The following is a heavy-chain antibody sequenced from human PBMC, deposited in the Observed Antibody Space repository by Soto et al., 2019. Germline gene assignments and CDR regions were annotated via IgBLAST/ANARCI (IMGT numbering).Heavy chain of an antibody. Sequence: ASVKVSCKASGYSFTDYHIHWVRQAPGQGLEWLGRINPKSGGTSTAQKFQGWVTMTTDTSISTASMELTRLTSDGTAIYYCARGDSTDCSNGVCSFFYNHDMDVWGQGTTVTVSS. CDR1: GYSFTDYH. CDR2: INPKSGGT. CDR3: ARGDSTDCSNGVCSFFYNHDMDV. D-gene: IGHD2-8*01. V-gene: IGHV1-2*04. J-gene: IGHJ6*02.